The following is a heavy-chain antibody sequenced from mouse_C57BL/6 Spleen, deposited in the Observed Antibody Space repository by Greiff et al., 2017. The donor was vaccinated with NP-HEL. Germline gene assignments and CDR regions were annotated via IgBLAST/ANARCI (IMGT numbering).Heavy chain of an antibody. CDR1: GYAFTNYL. J-gene: IGHJ3*01. CDR3: AREGIRLRFAY. D-gene: IGHD2-4*01. Sequence: QVQLQQSGAELVRPGTSVKVSCKASGYAFTNYLIEWVKQRPGQGLEWIGVINPGSGGTNYNEKFKGKATLTADKSSSTAYMQLSSLTSEDSAVYFCAREGIRLRFAYWGQGTLVTVSA. CDR2: INPGSGGT. V-gene: IGHV1-54*01.